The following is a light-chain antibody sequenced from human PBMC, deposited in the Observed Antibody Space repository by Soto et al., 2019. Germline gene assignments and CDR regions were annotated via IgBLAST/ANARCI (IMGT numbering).Light chain of an antibody. CDR2: SNN. Sequence: QSVLTQPPSASGTPGQRVTISCSGSSSNIGSNTVNWYQQLPGTAPKRLIYSNNQRPSGVPDRFSGSNSGTSASLAISGLQSEDEADYYCAAGDDSLNGWVFGGGTQLTVL. J-gene: IGLJ3*02. CDR3: AAGDDSLNGWV. V-gene: IGLV1-44*01. CDR1: SSNIGSNT.